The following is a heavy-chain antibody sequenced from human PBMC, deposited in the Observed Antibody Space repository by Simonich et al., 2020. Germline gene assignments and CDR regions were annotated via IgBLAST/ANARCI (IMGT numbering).Heavy chain of an antibody. CDR3: ARGRLTGDKGAFDI. J-gene: IGHJ3*02. V-gene: IGHV1-2*02. CDR2: INPDSGGT. Sequence: QVQLVQSGAEVKKPGASVTVSCKASGYTFTGYYMHWVRQAPGQGLEWRGWINPDSGGTNYAQKFQGRVTMTRDTSISTAYMELSRLRSDDTAVYYCARGRLTGDKGAFDIWGQGTMVTVSS. D-gene: IGHD7-27*01. CDR1: GYTFTGYY.